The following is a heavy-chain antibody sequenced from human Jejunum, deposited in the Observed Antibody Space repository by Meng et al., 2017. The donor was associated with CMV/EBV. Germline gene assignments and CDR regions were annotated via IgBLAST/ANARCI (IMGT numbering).Heavy chain of an antibody. Sequence: TFTGQYMHWVRQAPGQGLEWMGRINPNSGGANYAQKFQGRVTMTRDTSISTAYMELNRLRSDDTAVYYCASQGYDFWSGYYAFDIWGQGTKVTVSS. D-gene: IGHD3-3*01. J-gene: IGHJ3*02. CDR2: INPNSGGA. CDR1: TFTGQY. V-gene: IGHV1-2*02. CDR3: ASQGYDFWSGYYAFDI.